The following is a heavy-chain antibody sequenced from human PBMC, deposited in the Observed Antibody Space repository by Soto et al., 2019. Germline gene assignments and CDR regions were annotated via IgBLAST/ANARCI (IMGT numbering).Heavy chain of an antibody. CDR3: ARDPPNFYYYGMDV. J-gene: IGHJ6*02. CDR2: ISKSSTTI. CDR1: GFTFSDHY. V-gene: IGHV3-48*02. Sequence: LRLSCAASGFTFSDHYMDWVRHAPGKGLEWLSYISKSSTTINYADSVKGRFTISRGNAKNSVYLEMSSLRDEDSAVYYCARDPPNFYYYGMDVWGQGTTVTVSS.